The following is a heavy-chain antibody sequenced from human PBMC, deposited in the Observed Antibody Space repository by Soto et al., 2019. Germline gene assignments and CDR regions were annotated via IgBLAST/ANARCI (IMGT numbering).Heavy chain of an antibody. J-gene: IGHJ4*02. CDR3: STDEWD. Sequence: EVQLVESGGGLVKPGGSLRLSCAASGFSFSNGWMSWVRQAQGQGMEWVGRIKSKIHGGTTDYAAHVKGRFTISRDDSKNTLYLQMHSLQTEDTAVYYCSTDEWDWGQGTLVTVSS. V-gene: IGHV3-15*05. CDR2: IKSKIHGGTT. CDR1: GFSFSNGW. D-gene: IGHD1-26*01.